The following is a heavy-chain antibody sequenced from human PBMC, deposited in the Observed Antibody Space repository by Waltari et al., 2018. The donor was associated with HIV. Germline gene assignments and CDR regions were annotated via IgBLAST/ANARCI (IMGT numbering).Heavy chain of an antibody. D-gene: IGHD6-13*01. J-gene: IGHJ6*02. Sequence: QVQLQQWGAGLLKPSETLSLTCAVYGGSFSGSYWSWIRQPPGKGLEWIGEINHSGSTNYNPSLKSRVTISVDTSKNQFSRKLSSVTAADTAVYYCARVGYSSHGGNYGMDVWGQGTTVTVSS. CDR3: ARVGYSSHGGNYGMDV. CDR2: INHSGST. CDR1: GGSFSGSY. V-gene: IGHV4-34*01.